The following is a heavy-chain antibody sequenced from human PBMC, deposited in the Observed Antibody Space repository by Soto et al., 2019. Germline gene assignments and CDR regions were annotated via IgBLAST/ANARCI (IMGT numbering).Heavy chain of an antibody. CDR1: GGSISSSSYY. CDR3: ARTXAVAGSYYYYGMAV. J-gene: IGHJ6*02. CDR2: IYYSGST. D-gene: IGHD6-19*01. Sequence: SETLSLTCTVSGGSISSSSYYWGWVRQPPGKGLEWIGSIYYSGSTYYNPSLTSRVTISVDTSKNQFSLKLSSVTAADTAVYYCARTXAVAGSYYYYGMAVWGQGTTVTVSS. V-gene: IGHV4-39*01.